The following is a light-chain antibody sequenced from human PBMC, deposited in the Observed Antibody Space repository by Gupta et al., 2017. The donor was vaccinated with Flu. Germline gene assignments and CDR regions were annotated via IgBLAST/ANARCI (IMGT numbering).Light chain of an antibody. CDR1: NLSKRY. J-gene: IGLJ3*02. CDR2: EDK. V-gene: IGLV3-10*01. CDR3: YSTDTTSNWL. Sequence: SYKLTHPPSVSVPTGQTARITGSGDNLSKRYAYWYQQKSGQPPLLLISEDKKRRSATPARFSGSSTGTVATLTITGAQVEDEAVYYCYSTDTTSNWLFGGGTSLTVL.